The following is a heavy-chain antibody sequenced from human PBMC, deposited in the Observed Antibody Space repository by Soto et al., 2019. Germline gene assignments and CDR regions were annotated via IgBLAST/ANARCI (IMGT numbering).Heavy chain of an antibody. CDR1: GFTVSSNY. J-gene: IGHJ4*02. Sequence: GGSLRLSCAASGFTVSSNYMSWVRQAPGKGLEWVSVIYSGGSTYYADSVKGRFTISRDNSKNRLYLQMNSLGAEDTAVYYCARDVGGTYFDYWGQGTLVTVSS. CDR2: IYSGGST. CDR3: ARDVGGTYFDY. D-gene: IGHD3-16*01. V-gene: IGHV3-53*01.